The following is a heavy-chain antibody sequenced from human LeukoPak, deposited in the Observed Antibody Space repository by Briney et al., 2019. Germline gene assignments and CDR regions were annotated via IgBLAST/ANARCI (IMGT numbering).Heavy chain of an antibody. CDR2: ISYDGSNK. D-gene: IGHD6-13*01. CDR1: GFTFSSYA. J-gene: IGHJ4*02. CDR3: ARENTVIAAAGIDY. V-gene: IGHV3-30-3*01. Sequence: GGSLRLSCAASGFTFSSYAMHWVRQAPGKGLEWVAVISYDGSNKYYADSVKGRFTISRDNSKNTLYLQMNSLRAEDTAVYYCARENTVIAAAGIDYWGQGTLVTVSS.